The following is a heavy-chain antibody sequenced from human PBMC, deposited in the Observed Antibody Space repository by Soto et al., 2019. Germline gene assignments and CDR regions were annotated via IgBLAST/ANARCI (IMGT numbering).Heavy chain of an antibody. CDR1: GGSISSYY. CDR2: IYYSGST. J-gene: IGHJ5*02. D-gene: IGHD3-10*01. CDR3: ARQKLLLWFGERSAWFDP. V-gene: IGHV4-59*01. Sequence: SETLSLTCTVSGGSISSYYWSWIRQPPGKGLEWIGYIYYSGSTNYNPSLKSRVTISVDTSKNQFSLKLSSVTAADTAVYYCARQKLLLWFGERSAWFDPWGQGTLVTVSS.